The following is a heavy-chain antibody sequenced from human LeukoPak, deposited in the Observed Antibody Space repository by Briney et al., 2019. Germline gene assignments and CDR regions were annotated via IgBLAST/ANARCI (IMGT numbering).Heavy chain of an antibody. CDR3: AKDGAYRSGWYSGFDY. V-gene: IGHV3-43*02. J-gene: IGHJ4*02. Sequence: GGSLRLSCAASGFTFDDSAMHWVCQTPGKGLEWVSLISGDGGRTYCADSMKGRFTISRDNSKNSLYLQMNSLRTEDTAVYYCAKDGAYRSGWYSGFDYWGQGTLVTVSS. CDR1: GFTFDDSA. D-gene: IGHD6-19*01. CDR2: ISGDGGRT.